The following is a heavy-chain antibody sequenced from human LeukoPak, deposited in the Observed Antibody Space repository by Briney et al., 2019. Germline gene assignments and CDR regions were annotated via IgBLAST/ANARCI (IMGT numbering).Heavy chain of an antibody. CDR1: SGSISSYY. D-gene: IGHD3-22*01. CDR3: ARDLGGGLNYYDSSGYFPP. Sequence: KSSETLSLTCTVSSGSISSYYWSWIRQPPGKGKEWIGYIYYSGSTNYNPSLKSRVTISVDTSKNQFSLKLSSVTAADTAVYYCARDLGGGLNYYDSSGYFPPWGQGTLVTVSS. V-gene: IGHV4-59*01. J-gene: IGHJ5*02. CDR2: IYYSGST.